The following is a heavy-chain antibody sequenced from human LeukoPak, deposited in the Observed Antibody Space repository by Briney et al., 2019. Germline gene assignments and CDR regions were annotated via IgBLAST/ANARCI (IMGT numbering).Heavy chain of an antibody. Sequence: GWSLRLSCAASGFTFSDYYMSWIRQAPGKGLEWVSYISSSSSYTNYADSVKGRFTISRDNAKNSLYLQMNSLRAEDTAVYYCARDRYSGYAIDYWGQGTLVTVSS. D-gene: IGHD5-12*01. CDR1: GFTFSDYY. J-gene: IGHJ4*02. V-gene: IGHV3-11*06. CDR2: ISSSSSYT. CDR3: ARDRYSGYAIDY.